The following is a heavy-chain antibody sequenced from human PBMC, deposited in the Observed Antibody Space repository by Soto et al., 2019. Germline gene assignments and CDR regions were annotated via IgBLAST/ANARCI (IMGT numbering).Heavy chain of an antibody. J-gene: IGHJ4*02. CDR3: SRGILV. V-gene: IGHV4-31*03. D-gene: IGHD5-18*01. Sequence: QVQLQESGPGLVKPSQTLSLTCTVSGGSINSGGYCWSWIRQHPGKGLDWIGCISYGGSTSYNPSLKSRVTMSVDTSKNQFSLKLTAVTAADTAVYYGSRGILVWGQGALITVSS. CDR1: GGSINSGGYC. CDR2: ISYGGST.